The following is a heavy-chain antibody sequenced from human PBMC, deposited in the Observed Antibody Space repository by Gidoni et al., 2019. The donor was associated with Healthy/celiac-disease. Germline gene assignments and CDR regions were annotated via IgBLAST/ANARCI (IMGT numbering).Heavy chain of an antibody. J-gene: IGHJ4*02. Sequence: QVQLVESGGGVVQPGRSLRLSCAASGFTFSSYGMHWVRQAPGKGLEWVAVIWYDGSNKYYADSVKGLFTISRDNSKNTLYLQMNSLRAEDTAVYYCARGDKAAAIIFDYWGQGTLVTVSS. CDR1: GFTFSSYG. CDR2: IWYDGSNK. V-gene: IGHV3-33*01. D-gene: IGHD6-13*01. CDR3: ARGDKAAAIIFDY.